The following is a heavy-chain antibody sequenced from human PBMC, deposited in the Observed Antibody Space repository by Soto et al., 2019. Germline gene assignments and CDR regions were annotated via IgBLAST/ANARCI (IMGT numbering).Heavy chain of an antibody. Sequence: ASVKVSCKASGYAFSSYAMHWVRQAPGQGLEWMGWINIGSGNTEYSQNFQDRITITRDTSASTVYMELSSLRSEDTAVYYCARKDYYDSSGYRRDFDYWGQGTLVTVSS. CDR2: INIGSGNT. D-gene: IGHD3-22*01. CDR1: GYAFSSYA. V-gene: IGHV1-3*04. J-gene: IGHJ4*02. CDR3: ARKDYYDSSGYRRDFDY.